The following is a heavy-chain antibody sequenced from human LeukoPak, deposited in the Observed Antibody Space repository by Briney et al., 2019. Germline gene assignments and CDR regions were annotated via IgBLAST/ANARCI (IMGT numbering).Heavy chain of an antibody. Sequence: PGGSLRLSCAASGFTFSSYEMNWVRQAPGKGLEWVSYISSSGSTIYYADSVEGRFTISRDNAKNSLYLQMNSLRAEDTAVYYCARDEAYDSSLDYYYYMDVWGKGTTVTTSS. CDR3: ARDEAYDSSLDYYYYMDV. CDR1: GFTFSSYE. J-gene: IGHJ6*03. D-gene: IGHD3-22*01. CDR2: ISSSGSTI. V-gene: IGHV3-48*03.